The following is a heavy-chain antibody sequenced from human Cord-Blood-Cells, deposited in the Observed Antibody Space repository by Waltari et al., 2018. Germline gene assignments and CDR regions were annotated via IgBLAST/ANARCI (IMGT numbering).Heavy chain of an antibody. D-gene: IGHD3-22*01. J-gene: IGHJ6*02. Sequence: QVQLVQSGAEVKKPGASVKVSCKASGYTFTSYDINWVRQATGQGLEWMGWMKPNSGNTGYGQKFQGRVTMTRNTSISTAYMELSSLRSEDTAVYYFARLYYYDSSGYYRYYGMDVSGQGTTVTVSS. CDR2: MKPNSGNT. CDR3: ARLYYYDSSGYYRYYGMDV. V-gene: IGHV1-8*01. CDR1: GYTFTSYD.